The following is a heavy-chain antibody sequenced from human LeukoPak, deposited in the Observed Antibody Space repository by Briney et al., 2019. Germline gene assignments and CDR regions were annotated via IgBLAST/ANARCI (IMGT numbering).Heavy chain of an antibody. V-gene: IGHV3-23*01. CDR2: LSASGGTT. Sequence: GGSLRLSCVAYGFTFSNSAMTWVRQAPGKGLELVSGLSASGGTTFYADSVKGRFTISRDISKNTLYLQMNSLRVDDTAVYYCAKDRTTSPRIFDYWGQGSLVTVSS. CDR1: GFTFSNSA. J-gene: IGHJ4*02. D-gene: IGHD1-1*01. CDR3: AKDRTTSPRIFDY.